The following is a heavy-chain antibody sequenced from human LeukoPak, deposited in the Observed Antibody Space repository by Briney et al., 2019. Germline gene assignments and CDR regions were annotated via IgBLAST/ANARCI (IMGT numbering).Heavy chain of an antibody. J-gene: IGHJ3*02. CDR1: GFTFDDYA. CDR2: ITWNSGSI. Sequence: PGRSLRLSCAASGFTFDDYAMHWVRQAPGKGLEWVSGITWNSGSIGYADSVKGRFTISRDNAKNSLYLQMNSLRAEDTAMYYCARQSLRFFDWFEDHFHAFDIWGQGTMVTVSS. V-gene: IGHV3-9*01. D-gene: IGHD3-9*01. CDR3: ARQSLRFFDWFEDHFHAFDI.